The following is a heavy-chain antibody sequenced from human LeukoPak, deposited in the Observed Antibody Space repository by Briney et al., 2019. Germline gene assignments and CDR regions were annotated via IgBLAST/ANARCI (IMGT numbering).Heavy chain of an antibody. CDR3: ARHRGYSGYDRKAVNDY. CDR1: GYTFTSYG. V-gene: IGHV1-18*01. CDR2: IGAYNGNT. D-gene: IGHD5-12*01. J-gene: IGHJ4*02. Sequence: ASVKVSCKASGYTFTSYGISWVRQAPGQGLEWMGWIGAYNGNTNYAQKLQGRVTMTTDTSTSTAYMELRSLRSDDTAVYYCARHRGYSGYDRKAVNDYWGQGTLVTVSS.